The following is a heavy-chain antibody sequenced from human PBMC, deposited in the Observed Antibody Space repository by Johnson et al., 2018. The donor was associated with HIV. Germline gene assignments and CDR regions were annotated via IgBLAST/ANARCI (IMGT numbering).Heavy chain of an antibody. J-gene: IGHJ3*02. CDR3: ARDLGDGYNWDAFDI. CDR1: GFIFSSYW. CDR2: ISSSGSTI. V-gene: IGHV3-48*04. D-gene: IGHD5-24*01. Sequence: MLLVESGGGLVQPGGSLRLSCAASGFIFSSYWMSWVRQTPGKGLEWVSYISSSGSTIYYADSVKGRFTISRDNAKNSLYLQMNSLRAEDTAVYYCARDLGDGYNWDAFDIWGQGTMVTVSS.